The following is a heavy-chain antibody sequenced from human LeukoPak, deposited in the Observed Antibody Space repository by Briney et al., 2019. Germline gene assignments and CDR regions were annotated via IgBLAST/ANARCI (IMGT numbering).Heavy chain of an antibody. J-gene: IGHJ4*02. V-gene: IGHV3-30*18. CDR3: AKATTVTKGSFDY. CDR1: GFTFSSYG. Sequence: PGGSLRLSCAASGFTFSSYGMHWVRQAPGKGPEWVAVISYDGSNKYYADSVKGRFTISRDNSKNTLYLQMNSLRAEDTAVYYCAKATTVTKGSFDYWGQGTLVTVSS. CDR2: ISYDGSNK. D-gene: IGHD4-17*01.